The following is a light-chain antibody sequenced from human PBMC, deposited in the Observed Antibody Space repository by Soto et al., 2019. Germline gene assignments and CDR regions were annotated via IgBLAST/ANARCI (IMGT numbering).Light chain of an antibody. CDR1: QSVSSN. CDR2: DAS. CDR3: QQYNNWPL. V-gene: IGKV3-15*01. Sequence: EIVITQSPATLSVSPGERPTLSWRASQSVSSNLAWYQQRPGQAPRLVMYDASTRATGIPARLSGSGSGTEFTLTISSLQSEDFALYYCQQYNNWPLFGGGTKVDIK. J-gene: IGKJ4*01.